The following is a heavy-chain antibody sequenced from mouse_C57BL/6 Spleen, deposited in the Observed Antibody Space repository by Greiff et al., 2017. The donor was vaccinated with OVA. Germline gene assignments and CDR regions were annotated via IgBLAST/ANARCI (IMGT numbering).Heavy chain of an antibody. V-gene: IGHV10-1*01. CDR2: IRSKSNNYAT. CDR1: GFSFNTYA. D-gene: IGHD1-1*01. CDR3: VISYYGSSLDY. J-gene: IGHJ2*01. Sequence: GGGLVQPKGSLKLSCAASGFSFNTYAMNWVRQAPGKGLEWVARIRSKSNNYATYYADSVKDRFTISRDDSESMLYLQMNNLKTEDTAMYYCVISYYGSSLDYWGQGTTLTVSS.